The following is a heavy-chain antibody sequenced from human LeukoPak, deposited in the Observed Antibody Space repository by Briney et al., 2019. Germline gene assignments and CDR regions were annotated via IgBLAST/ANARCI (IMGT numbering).Heavy chain of an antibody. J-gene: IGHJ6*03. D-gene: IGHD5-18*01. CDR3: AKRGYSYAWNAYYYYMDV. CDR1: GFTFSSYA. CDR2: ISGSGGST. Sequence: QPGGSLRLSCAASGFTFSSYAMSWVRQAPGKGLEWVSAISGSGGSTYYADSVKGRFTISRDNSKNTLYLQMNSLRAEDTAVYYCAKRGYSYAWNAYYYYMDVWGKGTTVTVSS. V-gene: IGHV3-23*01.